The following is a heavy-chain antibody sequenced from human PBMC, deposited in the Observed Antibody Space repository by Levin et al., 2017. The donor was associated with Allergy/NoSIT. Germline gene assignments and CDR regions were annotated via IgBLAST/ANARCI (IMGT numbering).Heavy chain of an antibody. CDR3: VHRRLGTNWNYAAFDM. CDR1: GFSLSTVGVG. V-gene: IGHV2-5*02. J-gene: IGHJ3*02. CDR2: IYWDGIK. Sequence: QTLSLTCNFSGFSLSTVGVGVGWIRQPPGKALDWLAIIYWDGIKYYSPSLESRIAITKDTSKNQVILTMTNVDPVDTATYYCVHRRLGTNWNYAAFDMWGQGTMVTVSS. D-gene: IGHD1-7*01.